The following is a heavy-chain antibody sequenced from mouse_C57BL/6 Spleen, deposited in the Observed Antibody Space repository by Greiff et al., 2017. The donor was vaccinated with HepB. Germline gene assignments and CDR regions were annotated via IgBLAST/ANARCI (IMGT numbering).Heavy chain of an antibody. CDR2: IHPNSGST. CDR3: ARTIYYGNYVSWYFDV. V-gene: IGHV1-64*01. D-gene: IGHD2-1*01. Sequence: QVQLKQPGAELVKPGASVKLSCKASGYTFTSYWMHWVKQRPGQGLEWIGMIHPNSGSTNYNEKFKSKATLTVDKSSSTAYMQLSSLTSEDSAVYYCARTIYYGNYVSWYFDVWGTGTTVTVSS. CDR1: GYTFTSYW. J-gene: IGHJ1*03.